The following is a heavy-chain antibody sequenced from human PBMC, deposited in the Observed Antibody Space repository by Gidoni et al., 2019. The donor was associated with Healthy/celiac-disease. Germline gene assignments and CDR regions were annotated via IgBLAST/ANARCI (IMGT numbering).Heavy chain of an antibody. D-gene: IGHD3-16*01. V-gene: IGHV1-46*01. Sequence: QVQLVQSGAEVKKPGASVKVSCKASGYTFPSYAMHWVRQAPGQGLEWMGIINPSGGSTSYAQKFQGRVTMTRDTSTSTVYMELSSLRSEDTAVYYCARDDEEGADYWGQGTLVTVSS. CDR2: INPSGGST. CDR1: GYTFPSYA. J-gene: IGHJ4*02. CDR3: ARDDEEGADY.